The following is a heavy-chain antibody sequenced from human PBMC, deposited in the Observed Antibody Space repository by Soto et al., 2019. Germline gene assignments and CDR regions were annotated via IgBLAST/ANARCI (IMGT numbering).Heavy chain of an antibody. V-gene: IGHV3-66*01. D-gene: IGHD3-22*01. Sequence: EVQLVESGGGLVQPGGSLRLSCAASGFTVSNNYMTWVRQAPGKGLEWVSVIYSGGSTYYADSVKGRFTLSRDNSKNTLYLQMNSLRAEDTAVYYCARGYDSSDFYCDYWGQGTLVTVSS. CDR3: ARGYDSSDFYCDY. CDR1: GFTVSNNY. J-gene: IGHJ4*02. CDR2: IYSGGST.